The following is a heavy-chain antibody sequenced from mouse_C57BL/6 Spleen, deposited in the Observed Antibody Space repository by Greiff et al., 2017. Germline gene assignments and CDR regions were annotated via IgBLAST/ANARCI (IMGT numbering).Heavy chain of an antibody. D-gene: IGHD1-1*01. CDR2: ISSGSSTI. Sequence: EVKLVESGGGLVKPGGSLKLSCAASGFTFSDYGMHWVRQAPEKGLEWVAYISSGSSTIYYADTVKGRFTISRDNAKNTLFLQMTSLRSEDTAMYYCARPTVLAMDYWGQGTSVTVSS. CDR1: GFTFSDYG. J-gene: IGHJ4*01. V-gene: IGHV5-17*01. CDR3: ARPTVLAMDY.